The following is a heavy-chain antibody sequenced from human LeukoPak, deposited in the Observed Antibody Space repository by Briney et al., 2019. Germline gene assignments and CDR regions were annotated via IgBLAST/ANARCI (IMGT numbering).Heavy chain of an antibody. J-gene: IGHJ4*02. D-gene: IGHD5-24*01. CDR2: ISGSGGST. V-gene: IGHV3-23*01. Sequence: GGSLRLSCIPSGFTFSGYAMSWVRQAPGKGLEWVSAISGSGGSTYYADSVKGRFTISRDNSKNTLYLQMNSLRAEDTAVYFCAKGRDAPYYFDYWGQGTLVTVSS. CDR3: AKGRDAPYYFDY. CDR1: GFTFSGYA.